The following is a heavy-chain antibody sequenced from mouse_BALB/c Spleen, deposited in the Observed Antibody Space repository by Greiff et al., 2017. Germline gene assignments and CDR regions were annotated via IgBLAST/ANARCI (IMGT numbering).Heavy chain of an antibody. V-gene: IGHV1-31*01. CDR3: ASTSPRITTDTPFDY. Sequence: EVKLQESGPELVKPGASVKISCKASGYSFTGYYMHWVKQSHVKSLEWIGRINPYNGATSYNQNFKDKASLTVDKSSSTAYMELHSLTSEDSAVYYCASTSPRITTDTPFDYWGQGTTLTVSS. D-gene: IGHD1-2*01. J-gene: IGHJ2*01. CDR2: INPYNGAT. CDR1: GYSFTGYY.